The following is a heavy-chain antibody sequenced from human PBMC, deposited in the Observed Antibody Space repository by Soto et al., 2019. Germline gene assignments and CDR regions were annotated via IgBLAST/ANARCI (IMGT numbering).Heavy chain of an antibody. CDR2: ISAYNGNT. D-gene: IGHD2-21*01. Sequence: QVQLVQSGAEVKKPGASVKVSCKASGYTFTSYGIAWVRQAPGQGLEWMGWISAYNGNTNSAKKLQGRVTMTTDTYTSTAYMTLRSRSAYDWAVYYSARASTPQGEWGQGTTVTVSS. CDR1: GYTFTSYG. J-gene: IGHJ6*02. CDR3: ARASTPQGE. V-gene: IGHV1-18*01.